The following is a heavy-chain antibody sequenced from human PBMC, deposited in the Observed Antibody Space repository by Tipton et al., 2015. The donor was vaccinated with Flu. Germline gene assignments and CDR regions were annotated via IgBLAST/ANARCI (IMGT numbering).Heavy chain of an antibody. J-gene: IGHJ4*02. CDR2: TRYSGGT. V-gene: IGHV4-31*03. D-gene: IGHD2-21*01. CDR3: ARVPYSGCEIDY. Sequence: TLSLTCTVSGGSISSGGYYWGWVRQHPGKGLEWIGYTRYSGGTYYNPSLRSRLTILLDTSKNQFSLRVSSVTAADTAVYYCARVPYSGCEIDYWGQGTLVTVSS. CDR1: GGSISSGGYY.